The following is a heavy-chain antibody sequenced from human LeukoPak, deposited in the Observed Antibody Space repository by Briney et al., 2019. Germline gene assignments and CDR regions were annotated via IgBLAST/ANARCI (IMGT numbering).Heavy chain of an antibody. D-gene: IGHD2/OR15-2a*01. J-gene: IGHJ4*02. CDR3: ARGGYLSAHSVDY. V-gene: IGHV4-34*01. Sequence: PSETLSPTCAVYGGSFSGYYWSWIRQPPGKGLEWIGEINHSGSTNYNPSLKSRVTISVDTSKNQFSLKLSSVTAADTAVYYCARGGYLSAHSVDYWGQGTLVTVSS. CDR1: GGSFSGYY. CDR2: INHSGST.